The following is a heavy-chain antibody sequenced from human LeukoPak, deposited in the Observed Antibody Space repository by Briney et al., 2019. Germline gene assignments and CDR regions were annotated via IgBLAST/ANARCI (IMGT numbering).Heavy chain of an antibody. CDR3: ARGGSYYNWFDP. J-gene: IGHJ5*02. Sequence: GASLKISSKASGYRFSTYWIGWVRQMPGKGPEWMGIIYPGDSDTRYSPSFQGQVTISADTSITTVYLQWNSLKISDTAMYYCARGGSYYNWFDPWGQGTLVSVSS. V-gene: IGHV5-51*01. CDR2: IYPGDSDT. D-gene: IGHD1-26*01. CDR1: GYRFSTYW.